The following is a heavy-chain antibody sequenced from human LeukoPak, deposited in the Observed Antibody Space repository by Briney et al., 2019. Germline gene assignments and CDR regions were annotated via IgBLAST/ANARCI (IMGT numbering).Heavy chain of an antibody. D-gene: IGHD3-10*01. V-gene: IGHV3-30*02. CDR3: AKAVRGYTSDY. CDR1: GFTLSPYG. J-gene: IGHJ4*02. CDR2: IPYDGSNK. Sequence: PGGSLRLSCAVSGFTLSPYGMHWVRQAPGKGLEWVAFIPYDGSNKYYADSVKGRFTISRDNSRNTLYLQMNSLRAEDTAVYYCAKAVRGYTSDYWGQGTLVTVSS.